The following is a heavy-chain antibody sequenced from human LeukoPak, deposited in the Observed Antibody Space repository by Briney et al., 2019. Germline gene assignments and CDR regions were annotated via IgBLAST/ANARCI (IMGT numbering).Heavy chain of an antibody. CDR3: ARGYQLPNGDYYYYMDV. V-gene: IGHV4-4*07. CDR2: IYTSGST. D-gene: IGHD2-2*01. CDR1: GGSISSYY. J-gene: IGHJ6*03. Sequence: SETLSLTCTVSGGSISSYYWSWIRQPAGKGLEWIGRIYTSGSTNYNPSLKSRVTMSVDTSKNQFSLKLSSVTAADTAVYYCARGYQLPNGDYYYYMDVWGKGTTVTVSS.